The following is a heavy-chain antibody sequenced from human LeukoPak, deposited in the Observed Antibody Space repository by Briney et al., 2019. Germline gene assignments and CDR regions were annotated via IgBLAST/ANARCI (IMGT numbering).Heavy chain of an antibody. CDR2: IIPIFGTA. CDR1: GGTSSSYA. CDR3: ARETVDLRGYFDY. V-gene: IGHV1-69*13. J-gene: IGHJ4*02. Sequence: SSVKVSCKASGGTSSSYAISWVRQAPGQGLEWMGGIIPIFGTANYAQTFQGRVTITADESTSTAYMELSSLRSEDTAVYYCARETVDLRGYFDYWGQGTLVTVSS. D-gene: IGHD5-12*01.